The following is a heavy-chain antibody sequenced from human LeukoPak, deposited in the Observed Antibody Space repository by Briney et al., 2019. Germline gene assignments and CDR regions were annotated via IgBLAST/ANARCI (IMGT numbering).Heavy chain of an antibody. V-gene: IGHV3-21*06. CDR3: ARDDRDYVWGSYSDY. J-gene: IGHJ4*02. Sequence: GGSLGLSCAASGFTFSSYSMNWVRQAPGKGLEWVSSISSSSSYIYYADSVKGRFTISRDNAKNSLYLQMNSLRAEDTAVYYCARDDRDYVWGSYSDYWGQGTLVTVSS. CDR2: ISSSSSYI. CDR1: GFTFSSYS. D-gene: IGHD3-16*01.